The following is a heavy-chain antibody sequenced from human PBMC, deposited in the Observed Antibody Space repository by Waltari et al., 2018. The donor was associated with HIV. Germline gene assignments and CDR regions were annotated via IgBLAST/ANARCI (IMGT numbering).Heavy chain of an antibody. V-gene: IGHV4-61*02. CDR3: ARTYCSSTSCYGGANWFDP. CDR1: GGSISSGSYS. CDR2: IYTSGST. D-gene: IGHD2-2*01. J-gene: IGHJ5*02. Sequence: QVQLQESGPGLVKPSQTLSLTCTVSGGSISSGSYSWSWIRQPAGNGLEWIGRIYTSGSTNYNPSLKSRVTISVDTSKNQFSLKLSSVTAADTAVYYCARTYCSSTSCYGGANWFDPWGQGTLVTVSS.